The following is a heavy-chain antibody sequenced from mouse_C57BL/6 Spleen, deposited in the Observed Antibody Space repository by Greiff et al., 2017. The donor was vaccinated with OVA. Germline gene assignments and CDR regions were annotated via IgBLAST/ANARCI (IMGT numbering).Heavy chain of an antibody. J-gene: IGHJ3*01. CDR3: ARYAGTDAY. D-gene: IGHD4-1*01. CDR1: GYTFTSYW. CDR2: IDPSDSYT. Sequence: QVQLQQSGAELVMPGASVKLSCKASGYTFTSYWMHWVKQRPGQGLEWIGEIDPSDSYTNYNQKFKGKSTLTVDKSSSTAYMQLSSLTSEDSAVYYCARYAGTDAYWGQGTLVTVSA. V-gene: IGHV1-69*01.